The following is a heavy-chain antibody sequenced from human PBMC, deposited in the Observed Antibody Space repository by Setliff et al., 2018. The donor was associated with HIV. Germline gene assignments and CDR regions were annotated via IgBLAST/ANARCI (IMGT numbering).Heavy chain of an antibody. J-gene: IGHJ6*03. CDR3: AREGYSSSWLNYYYYMDV. CDR2: FDPQDGET. V-gene: IGHV1-24*01. CDR1: GFTLSEVS. Sequence: GASVMVSCKVFGFTLSEVSIHWVRQAPGKGLEWMGYFDPQDGETVYAQKFQGRVTMTEDTSIDTAYMELTRLRSEDTAVYYCAREGYSSSWLNYYYYMDVWGKGTTVTVSS. D-gene: IGHD6-13*01.